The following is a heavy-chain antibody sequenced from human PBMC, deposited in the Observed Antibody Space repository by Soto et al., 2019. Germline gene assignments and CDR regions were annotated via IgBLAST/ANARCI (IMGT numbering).Heavy chain of an antibody. CDR1: GGYITISSYY. D-gene: IGHD3-10*01. Sequence: SETLSLTCTVSGGYITISSYYWGWIRQPPGKGLEWIGSIHYSGSTYYNPSLKSRISMSVDTSKNQFSLKLTSVTAADTAVYYCATPYGSGSYYYSFDYWGQGTLVTVSS. V-gene: IGHV4-39*01. CDR2: IHYSGST. J-gene: IGHJ4*02. CDR3: ATPYGSGSYYYSFDY.